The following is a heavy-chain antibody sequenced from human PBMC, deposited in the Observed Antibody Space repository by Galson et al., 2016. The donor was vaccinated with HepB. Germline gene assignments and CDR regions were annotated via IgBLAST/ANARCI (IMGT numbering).Heavy chain of an antibody. CDR1: GYAFTGYY. Sequence: SVKVSCKASGYAFTGYYIHWVRQAPGQGLEWMGWINPSGGGTNSAQKFQARVTMTSDTSISTAYMEMSSLRSDDTAVYYCARVPVPFTETCCFDSWGQGTLVTVSS. J-gene: IGHJ4*02. CDR3: ARVPVPFTETCCFDS. CDR2: INPSGGGT. D-gene: IGHD1-14*01. V-gene: IGHV1-2*02.